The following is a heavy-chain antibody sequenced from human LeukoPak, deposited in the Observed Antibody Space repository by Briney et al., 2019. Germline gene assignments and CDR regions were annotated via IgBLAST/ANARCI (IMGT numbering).Heavy chain of an antibody. CDR1: GFTFSSYG. CDR3: ARDWDDSSSSTNNWFDP. CDR2: IWYDGSNK. Sequence: GRSLRLSCAASGFTFSSYGMHWVRQAPGKGLEWVAVIWYDGSNKYYADSVKGRFTISRDNSKNTLYLQMNSLRAEDTAVYYCARDWDDSSSSTNNWFDPWGQGTLVTVSS. V-gene: IGHV3-33*01. D-gene: IGHD3-22*01. J-gene: IGHJ5*02.